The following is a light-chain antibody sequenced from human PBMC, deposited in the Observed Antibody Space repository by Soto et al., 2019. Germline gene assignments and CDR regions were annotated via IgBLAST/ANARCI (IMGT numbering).Light chain of an antibody. CDR1: SSDVGGYNY. CDR2: EVS. Sequence: QSALTQPPSASGSPGQSVTISCTGTSSDVGGYNYVTWYQQHPGKAPKLIIYEVSKRPSGVPDHFSGSKSGTTASLTVSGLHADDEDDYYCSSFGGSNHVVFGGGTKVTVL. V-gene: IGLV2-8*01. CDR3: SSFGGSNHVV. J-gene: IGLJ3*02.